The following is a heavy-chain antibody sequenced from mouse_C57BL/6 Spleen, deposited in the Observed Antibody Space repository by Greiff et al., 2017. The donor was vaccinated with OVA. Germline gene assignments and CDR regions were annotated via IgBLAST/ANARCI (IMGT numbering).Heavy chain of an antibody. CDR1: GYTFTNYW. CDR2: IYPGGGYT. CDR3: ARGGTTVVAGFDY. D-gene: IGHD1-1*01. Sequence: VKLMESGAELVRPGTSVKMSCKASGYTFTNYWIGWAKQRPGHGLEWIGDIYPGGGYTNYNEKFKGKATLTADKSSSTAYMQFSSLTSEDSAIYYCARGGTTVVAGFDYWGQGTTLTVSS. J-gene: IGHJ2*01. V-gene: IGHV1-63*01.